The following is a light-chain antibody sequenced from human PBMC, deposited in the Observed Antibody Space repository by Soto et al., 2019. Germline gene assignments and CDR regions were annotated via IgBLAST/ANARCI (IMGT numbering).Light chain of an antibody. CDR2: DVS. CDR3: NSYTSSSNLV. J-gene: IGLJ3*02. CDR1: SSDVGGYNY. Sequence: QSALTQPASVSGSPGQSITISCTGTSSDVGGYNYVSWYQQHPGKAPKLLIYDVSNRPSVVSNRFSGSKSGNTASLTISGLQAEDEADHYCNSYTSSSNLVFGGGTKLTVL. V-gene: IGLV2-14*01.